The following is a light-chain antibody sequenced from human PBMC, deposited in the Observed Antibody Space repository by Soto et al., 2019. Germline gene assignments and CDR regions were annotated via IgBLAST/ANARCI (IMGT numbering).Light chain of an antibody. CDR2: YDD. Sequence: QSVLTQPPSVSEAPRQRVTISCFGSRSNIGNNAVNWYQHLPGKAPKLLIYYDDLLPPGISDRFSGSKSGTSASLAISGLQSEDEADYYCAAWDDSLNGVVFGGGTKPPS. V-gene: IGLV1-36*01. J-gene: IGLJ2*01. CDR1: RSNIGNNA. CDR3: AAWDDSLNGVV.